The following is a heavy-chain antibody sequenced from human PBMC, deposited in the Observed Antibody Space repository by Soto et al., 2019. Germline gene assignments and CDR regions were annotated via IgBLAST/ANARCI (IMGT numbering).Heavy chain of an antibody. D-gene: IGHD6-19*01. Sequence: GASVKVSCKASGYTFTSYDINWVLQATGQGLEWMGWMNPNSGNTGYAQKFQGRVTMTRNTSISTAYMELSSLRSEDTAVYYCARGCISGGCFDYWGQGTLVTVSS. J-gene: IGHJ4*02. CDR3: ARGCISGGCFDY. CDR1: GYTFTSYD. CDR2: MNPNSGNT. V-gene: IGHV1-8*01.